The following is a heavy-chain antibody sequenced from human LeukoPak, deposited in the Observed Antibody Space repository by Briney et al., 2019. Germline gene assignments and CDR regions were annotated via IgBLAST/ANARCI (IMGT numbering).Heavy chain of an antibody. Sequence: ASVKVSCKASGYTFTSYGISWVRQAPGQGLEWMGGIIPIFGTANYAQKFQGRVTITADESTSTAYMELSSLRSEDTAVYYCARNDYGDYIFDYWGQGTLATVSS. CDR1: GYTFTSYG. CDR2: IIPIFGTA. V-gene: IGHV1-69*13. D-gene: IGHD4-17*01. J-gene: IGHJ4*02. CDR3: ARNDYGDYIFDY.